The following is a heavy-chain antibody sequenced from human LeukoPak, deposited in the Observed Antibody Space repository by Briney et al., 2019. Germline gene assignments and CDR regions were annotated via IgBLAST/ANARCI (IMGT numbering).Heavy chain of an antibody. CDR2: IYYSGSS. CDR1: GGSISSDN. J-gene: IGHJ4*02. D-gene: IGHD6-13*01. CDR3: ARVTGYRIEDYFDY. V-gene: IGHV4-59*01. Sequence: SETLSLTCSVSGGSISSDNWSWIRQPPGRGLEWIGNIYYSGSSNYNPSLKSRVTISVETSKNEFSLKLRSVTAADTAVYYCARVTGYRIEDYFDYWGQGTLVTVSS.